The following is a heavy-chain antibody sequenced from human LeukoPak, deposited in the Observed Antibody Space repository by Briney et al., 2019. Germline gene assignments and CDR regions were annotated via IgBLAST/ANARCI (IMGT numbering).Heavy chain of an antibody. Sequence: SEALSLTCTVSGGSISSGGYYWSWIRQHPGKGLEWIGYIYYSGSTYYNPSLKSRVTISVDTSKNQFSLKLSSVTAADTAVYYCARHIGGSGSHDAFDMWGQGTMVTVSS. V-gene: IGHV4-31*03. D-gene: IGHD3-10*01. CDR1: GGSISSGGYY. CDR2: IYYSGST. J-gene: IGHJ3*02. CDR3: ARHIGGSGSHDAFDM.